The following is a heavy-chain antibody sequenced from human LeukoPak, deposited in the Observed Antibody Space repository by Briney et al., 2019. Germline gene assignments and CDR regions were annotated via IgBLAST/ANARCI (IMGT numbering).Heavy chain of an antibody. CDR2: VTGSGGDT. V-gene: IGHV3-23*01. CDR3: ARGTLEHCSGASCYPLDS. CDR1: GFTFSNYA. Sequence: GGSLRLSCAASGFTFSNYAMSWVRQTPGKGLECVSVVTGSGGDTYYTGSVNGRFTISRDKSKNTLYLQMNSLRAEDTAVYYCARGTLEHCSGASCYPLDSWGQGTLVTVSS. D-gene: IGHD2-15*01. J-gene: IGHJ5*01.